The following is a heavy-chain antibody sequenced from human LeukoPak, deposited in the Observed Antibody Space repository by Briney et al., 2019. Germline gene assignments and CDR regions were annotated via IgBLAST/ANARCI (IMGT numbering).Heavy chain of an antibody. CDR1: GFTFSSHA. CDR3: AKDDAWGRYKD. J-gene: IGHJ1*01. CDR2: ISGSGGST. D-gene: IGHD3-16*01. Sequence: GGSLRLSCAASGFTFSSHAMSWVRQAPGKGLEWVSAISGSGGSTYYTDSVKGRFTISRDNSKHTVSLQMNSLRGEDTAVYYCAKDDAWGRYKDWGQGTLVTVSS. V-gene: IGHV3-23*01.